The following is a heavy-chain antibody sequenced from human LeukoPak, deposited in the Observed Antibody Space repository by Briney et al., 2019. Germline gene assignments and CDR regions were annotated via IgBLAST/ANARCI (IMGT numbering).Heavy chain of an antibody. D-gene: IGHD6-6*01. V-gene: IGHV3-53*01. CDR3: AGSGRAALFDY. Sequence: GGSLRLSCAASGFTVSSNYMSWVRQAPGKGVGWVSIIYSGGNTYYADSVKGRFTISRDNSKNTLYLQMNSLRVEDTAVYYCAGSGRAALFDYWGQGTLVTVSS. CDR1: GFTVSSNY. CDR2: IYSGGNT. J-gene: IGHJ4*02.